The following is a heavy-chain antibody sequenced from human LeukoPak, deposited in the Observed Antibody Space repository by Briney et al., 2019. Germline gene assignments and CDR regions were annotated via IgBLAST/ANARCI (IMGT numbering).Heavy chain of an antibody. Sequence: SETLSLTCAVYGGSFSGYYWSWIRQPPGKGLEWIGYIYYSGSTNYNPSLKSRVTISVDTSKNQFSLKLSSVTAADTAVYYCAGGRGYSGYDDGYYFDYWGQGTLVTVSS. V-gene: IGHV4-59*01. CDR2: IYYSGST. CDR3: AGGRGYSGYDDGYYFDY. J-gene: IGHJ4*02. D-gene: IGHD5-12*01. CDR1: GGSFSGYY.